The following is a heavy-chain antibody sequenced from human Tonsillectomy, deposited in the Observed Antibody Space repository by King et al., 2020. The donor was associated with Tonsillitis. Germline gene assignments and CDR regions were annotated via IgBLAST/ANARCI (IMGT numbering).Heavy chain of an antibody. V-gene: IGHV4-39*07. CDR2: IFYRGNT. D-gene: IGHD6-19*01. CDR1: GDSISSDSYY. CDR3: ARLTYSSGWYGDTFDM. J-gene: IGHJ3*02. Sequence: QLQESGPGLVKPSETLSLICTVSGDSISSDSYYWGWIRQPPGKGLEWIGNIFYRGNTYYSASFKSRVTMSVDTSNNQFSLRLGSVTAADTAVYYCARLTYSSGWYGDTFDMWGQGTLVTVFS.